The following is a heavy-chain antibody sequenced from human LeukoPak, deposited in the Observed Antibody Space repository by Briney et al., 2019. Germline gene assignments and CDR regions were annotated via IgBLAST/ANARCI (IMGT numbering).Heavy chain of an antibody. CDR2: ISSSSTI. D-gene: IGHD3-9*01. CDR3: ARDAGLTYYDILTGTDAFDI. J-gene: IGHJ3*02. V-gene: IGHV3-48*02. CDR1: GFTFSSYS. Sequence: GGSLRLSCAASGFTFSSYSMNWVRQAPGKGLEWVSYISSSSTIYYADSVKGRFTISRDNAKNSLYLQMNSLRDEDTAVYYCARDAGLTYYDILTGTDAFDIWGQGTMVTVSS.